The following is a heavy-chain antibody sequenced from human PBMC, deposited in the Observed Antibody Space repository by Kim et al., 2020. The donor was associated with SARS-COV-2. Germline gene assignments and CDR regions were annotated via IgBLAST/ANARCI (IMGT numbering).Heavy chain of an antibody. CDR2: ISGSGGST. D-gene: IGHD6-19*01. V-gene: IGHV3-23*01. J-gene: IGHJ4*02. CDR3: AKDPRPRIAVAGAYYFDY. CDR1: GFTFSSYA. Sequence: GGSLRLSCAASGFTFSSYAMSWVRQAPGKGLELVSAISGSGGSTYYADSVKGRFTISRDNSKNTLYLQMNSLRAEDTAVYYCAKDPRPRIAVAGAYYFDYWGQGTLVTVSS.